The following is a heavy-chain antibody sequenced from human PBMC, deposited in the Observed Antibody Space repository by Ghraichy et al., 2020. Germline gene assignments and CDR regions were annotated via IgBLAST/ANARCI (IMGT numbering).Heavy chain of an antibody. J-gene: IGHJ4*02. CDR2: ISGSGGST. Sequence: GGSLRLSCAASGFTFSSYAMSWVRQAPGKGLEWVSAISGSGGSTYYADSVKGRFTLSRDNSKNTLYLQMNSLRAEDTAVDYCAKWEGSGSYYQIPLFDYWGQETLVTVSS. V-gene: IGHV3-23*01. D-gene: IGHD3-10*01. CDR3: AKWEGSGSYYQIPLFDY. CDR1: GFTFSSYA.